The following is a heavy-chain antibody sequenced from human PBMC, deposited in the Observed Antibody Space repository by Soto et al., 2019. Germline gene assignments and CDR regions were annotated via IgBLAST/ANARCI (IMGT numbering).Heavy chain of an antibody. CDR3: ARVGAFDWPPELRDYGGNFDY. J-gene: IGHJ4*02. CDR1: GFTFSSYA. V-gene: IGHV3-30-3*01. CDR2: ISYDGSNK. Sequence: GGSLRLSCAASGFTFSSYAMHWVRQAPGKGLEWVAVISYDGSNKYYADSVKGRFTISRDNSKNTLYLQMNSLRAEDTAVYYCARVGAFDWPPELRDYGGNFDYWGQGTLVTVSS. D-gene: IGHD4-17*01.